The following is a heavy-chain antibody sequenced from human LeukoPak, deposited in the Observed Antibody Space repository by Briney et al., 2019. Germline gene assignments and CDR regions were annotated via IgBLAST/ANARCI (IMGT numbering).Heavy chain of an antibody. D-gene: IGHD3-22*01. V-gene: IGHV3-30*18. CDR1: GFTFSSYG. J-gene: IGHJ4*02. Sequence: GGSLRLSCAASGFTFSSYGMHWVRQAPGKGLEWVAVISYDGSNKYYADSVKGRFTISRDNSKNTLYLQMNSLRAEDTAAYYCAKDVERRYDSSGLDYWGQGTLVTVSS. CDR3: AKDVERRYDSSGLDY. CDR2: ISYDGSNK.